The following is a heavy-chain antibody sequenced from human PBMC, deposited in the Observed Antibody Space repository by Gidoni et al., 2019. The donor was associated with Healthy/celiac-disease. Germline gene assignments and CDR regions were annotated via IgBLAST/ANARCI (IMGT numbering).Heavy chain of an antibody. D-gene: IGHD4-17*01. Sequence: QVQLVESGGGVVQPGRSLRPSCAASAFTFSSYGMHGVRQAPGKGLEWVAVRWYDGSNKYYADSVKGRFTISRDNSKNTLYLQMNSLRAEDTAVYYCARETTSGAFDIWGQGTMVTVSS. CDR3: ARETTSGAFDI. CDR2: RWYDGSNK. J-gene: IGHJ3*02. CDR1: AFTFSSYG. V-gene: IGHV3-33*01.